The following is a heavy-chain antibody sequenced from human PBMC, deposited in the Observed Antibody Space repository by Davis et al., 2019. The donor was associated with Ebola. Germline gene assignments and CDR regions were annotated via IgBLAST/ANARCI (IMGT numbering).Heavy chain of an antibody. J-gene: IGHJ6*02. CDR1: GFTFSDYY. CDR2: ISSSGSTI. Sequence: PGGSLRLSCAASGFTFSDYYMSWIRQAPGKGLEWVSYISSSGSTIYYADSVKGRFTISRDNAKNSLYLQMNSLRAEDTAVYYCARDQDYFWSSSSFFGYGMDVWGQGTTVTVSS. V-gene: IGHV3-11*01. D-gene: IGHD6-6*01. CDR3: ARDQDYFWSSSSFFGYGMDV.